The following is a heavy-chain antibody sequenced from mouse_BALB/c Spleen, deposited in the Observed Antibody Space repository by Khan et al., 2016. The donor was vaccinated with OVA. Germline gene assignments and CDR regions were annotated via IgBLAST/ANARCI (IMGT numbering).Heavy chain of an antibody. CDR2: INPSTDYT. D-gene: IGHD1-1*01. Sequence: VQLQESGAELAKPGASVKMSCKASGYTFTNYWMHWVKQRPGQGLEWIGYINPSTDYTEYNQKFKDKATLTADKSSSTAYMQLTSLTSEDSALYYWLNHGSSSAWFTYWGQGTLVTVSA. J-gene: IGHJ3*01. CDR3: LNHGSSSAWFTY. V-gene: IGHV1-7*01. CDR1: GYTFTNYW.